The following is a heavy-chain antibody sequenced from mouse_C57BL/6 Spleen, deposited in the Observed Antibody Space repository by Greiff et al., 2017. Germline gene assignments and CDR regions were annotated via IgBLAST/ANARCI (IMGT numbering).Heavy chain of an antibody. Sequence: VQLQQSGAELVKPGASVKMSCKASGYTFTSYWITWVKQRPGQGLEWIGDIYPGSGSTNYNEKFKSKATLTVDTSSSTAYMQLSSLTSEDSAVYYCARRGDYDEGYFDVWGTGTTVTVSS. CDR2: IYPGSGST. J-gene: IGHJ1*03. CDR1: GYTFTSYW. V-gene: IGHV1-55*01. D-gene: IGHD2-4*01. CDR3: ARRGDYDEGYFDV.